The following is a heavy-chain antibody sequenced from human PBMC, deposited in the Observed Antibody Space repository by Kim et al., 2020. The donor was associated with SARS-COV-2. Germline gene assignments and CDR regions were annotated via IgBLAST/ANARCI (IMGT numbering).Heavy chain of an antibody. D-gene: IGHD1-26*01. V-gene: IGHV1-46*01. CDR2: INPSGGST. CDR3: ARGRWDQPPLEYFQH. J-gene: IGHJ1*01. Sequence: ASVKVSCKASGYTFTSYYMHWVRQAPGQGLEWMGIINPSGGSTSYAQKFQGRVTMTRDTSTSTVYMELSSLRSEDTSVYYCARGRWDQPPLEYFQHWGQGTLVPVSS. CDR1: GYTFTSYY.